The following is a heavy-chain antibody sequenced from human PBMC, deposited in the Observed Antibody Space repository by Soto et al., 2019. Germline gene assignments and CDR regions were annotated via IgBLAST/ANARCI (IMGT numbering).Heavy chain of an antibody. V-gene: IGHV1-18*04. CDR3: SRVYGSPARLCSSTSCYMFAGTYYFDY. D-gene: IGHD2-2*02. Sequence: ASVKVSFKASGYTFTSYVISWVRQSPGQGLDRMGWISAYNGNTNYAQKLQGRVTMTTDTSTSRAYMELRSLRSEDTAVYYFSRVYGSPARLCSSTSCYMFAGTYYFDYW. J-gene: IGHJ4*01. CDR2: ISAYNGNT. CDR1: GYTFTSYV.